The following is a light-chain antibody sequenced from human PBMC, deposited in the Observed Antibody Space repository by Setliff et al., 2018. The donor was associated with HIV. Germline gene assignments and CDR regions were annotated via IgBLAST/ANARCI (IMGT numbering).Light chain of an antibody. CDR1: SSDVGRYDY. V-gene: IGLV2-14*03. J-gene: IGLJ1*01. Sequence: QSALTQPASVSGSPGQSVTTSCTGTSSDVGRYDYVSWYQQHPGKAPKLMIYDVTNRPSGVSNRFSGSKSGNTASLTISGLQAGDEADYYCSSYTTSSTKNVFGTGTKVTVL. CDR3: SSYTTSSTKNV. CDR2: DVT.